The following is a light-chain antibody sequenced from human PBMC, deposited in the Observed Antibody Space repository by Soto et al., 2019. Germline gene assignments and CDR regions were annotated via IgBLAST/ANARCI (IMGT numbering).Light chain of an antibody. V-gene: IGLV2-14*03. J-gene: IGLJ3*02. CDR2: DVS. CDR3: QSFDSSLSGFV. CDR1: SSDIINYNY. Sequence: QSVLTQPASVSGSPGQSITISCSGSSSDIINYNYVSWYQQHPGQAPKLMIYDVSNRPSGISNRFSGSKSGNTASLTISGLQAEDEADYYCQSFDSSLSGFVFGGGTKLTVL.